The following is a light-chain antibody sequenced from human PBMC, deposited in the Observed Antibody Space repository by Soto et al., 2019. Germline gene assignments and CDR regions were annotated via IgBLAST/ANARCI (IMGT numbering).Light chain of an antibody. CDR3: CSYAGSSTPVV. Sequence: QSALTQPASVSGSPGQSITISCTGTSSDVGSYNLVSWYQQHPGKAPKLMIYDDTKRPSGVSNRFSGSKSGNTASLTISGLQAEDEADYYCCSYAGSSTPVVFGGGTKVTVL. CDR1: SSDVGSYNL. J-gene: IGLJ2*01. CDR2: DDT. V-gene: IGLV2-23*01.